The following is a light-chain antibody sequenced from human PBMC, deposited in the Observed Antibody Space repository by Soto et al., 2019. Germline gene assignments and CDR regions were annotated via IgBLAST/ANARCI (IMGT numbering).Light chain of an antibody. CDR3: QQYYSSPVT. J-gene: IGKJ3*01. Sequence: DIVMTQSPDSLAVSLGERATINCKSSQSVLYSSNNKNYLAWYQQNPVQPPKLLIFWASTRESGVPDRFSGSGSVTDFTLTISSLQAADVAVYYCQQYYSSPVTFGPWTKVYIK. V-gene: IGKV4-1*01. CDR2: WAS. CDR1: QSVLYSSNNKNY.